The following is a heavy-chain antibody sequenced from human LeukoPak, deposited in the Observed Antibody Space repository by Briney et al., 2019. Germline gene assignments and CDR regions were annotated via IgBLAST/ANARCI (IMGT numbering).Heavy chain of an antibody. Sequence: PGRSLRLSCEASGFPFRDHAMHWVRQAPGKGLEWVAVISYDARHENYADSVKGRFTVSRDDSRSTLYLQMNSLKTDDTAVYLCARDEFDGYNLGPSIYWGQGTLVTVSS. CDR2: ISYDARHE. CDR3: ARDEFDGYNLGPSIY. CDR1: GFPFRDHA. D-gene: IGHD5-24*01. V-gene: IGHV3-30*03. J-gene: IGHJ4*02.